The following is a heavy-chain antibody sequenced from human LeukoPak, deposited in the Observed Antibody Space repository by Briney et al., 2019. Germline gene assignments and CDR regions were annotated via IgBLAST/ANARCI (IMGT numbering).Heavy chain of an antibody. D-gene: IGHD3-22*01. Sequence: SETLSLTCAVYGGSFSGYYWSWIRQPPGKGLEWIGEINHSGSTNYNPSLKSRVTILVDTSKNQFSLKLSSVTAADTAVYYCARGRYYDSSGLNPYYFDYWGQGTLVTVAS. CDR1: GGSFSGYY. V-gene: IGHV4-34*01. CDR3: ARGRYYDSSGLNPYYFDY. J-gene: IGHJ4*02. CDR2: INHSGST.